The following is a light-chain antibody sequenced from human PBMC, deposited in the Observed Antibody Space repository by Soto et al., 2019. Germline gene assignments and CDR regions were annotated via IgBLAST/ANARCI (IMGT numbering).Light chain of an antibody. CDR1: QSVGSR. Sequence: EIAMTQSPGTLSVSPGDSATLSCRAGQSVGSRLAWYQQKPGQAPRLLIYAASTRATGIPARFSAFGSGTEFTLTISDLQSEDFAFYYCQQYHNWPLYTFGQGTNLDIK. J-gene: IGKJ2*01. CDR3: QQYHNWPLYT. V-gene: IGKV3-15*01. CDR2: AAS.